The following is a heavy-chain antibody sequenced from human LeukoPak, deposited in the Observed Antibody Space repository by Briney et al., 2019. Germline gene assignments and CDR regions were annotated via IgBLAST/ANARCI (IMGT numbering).Heavy chain of an antibody. CDR2: IYYSGST. CDR1: GGSISSSRYY. CDR3: APSGFQTPFGAFDI. Sequence: SETLSLTCTVSGGSISSSRYYWGWIRQPPGKGLEWIGSIYYSGSTYYNPSLKSRVTISVATSKNQFSLKLSSVTAADTAVYCFAPSGFQTPFGAFDIWGQGTMVTVSS. V-gene: IGHV4-39*01. J-gene: IGHJ3*02. D-gene: IGHD3-22*01.